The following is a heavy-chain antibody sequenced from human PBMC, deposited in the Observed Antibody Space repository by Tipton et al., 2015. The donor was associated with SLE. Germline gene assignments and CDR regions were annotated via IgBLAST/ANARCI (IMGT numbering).Heavy chain of an antibody. Sequence: TLSLTCAVSGGSIRNGGYSWNWIRQPPGKGLEWIGYIYHSGSTYYNPSLKSRVTISVDRSKNQFSLKLSSATAADTTVYYCAGRSATGAFDIWGQGTMVTVSS. CDR2: IYHSGST. CDR3: AGRSATGAFDI. CDR1: GGSIRNGGYS. J-gene: IGHJ3*02. V-gene: IGHV4-30-2*01. D-gene: IGHD2-15*01.